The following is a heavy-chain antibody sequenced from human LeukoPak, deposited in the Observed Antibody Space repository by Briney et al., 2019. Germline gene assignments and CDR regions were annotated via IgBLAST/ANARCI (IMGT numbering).Heavy chain of an antibody. CDR3: AKGTYSSSWEFDY. Sequence: GGSLRLSCAASGFTCSSYGMHWVRQAPGKGLEWVAFIRYDGSNKYYADSVKGRFTISRDNSKNTLYLQMNSLRAEDTAVYYCAKGTYSSSWEFDYWGQGTLVTVSS. CDR1: GFTCSSYG. D-gene: IGHD6-13*01. V-gene: IGHV3-30*02. CDR2: IRYDGSNK. J-gene: IGHJ4*02.